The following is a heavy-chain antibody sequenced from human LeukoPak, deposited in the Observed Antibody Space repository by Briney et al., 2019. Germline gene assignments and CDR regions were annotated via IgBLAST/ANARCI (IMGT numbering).Heavy chain of an antibody. CDR1: GFTFSSYS. CDR2: ISSSSSYI. CDR3: ARQLLWFGERGMDV. V-gene: IGHV3-21*01. D-gene: IGHD3-10*01. Sequence: GGSPRLSCAASGFTFSSYSMNWVRQAPGKGLEWASSISSSSSYIYYADSVKGRFTISRDNAKNSLYLQMNSLRAEDAAVYYCARQLLWFGERGMDVWGQGTTVTVSS. J-gene: IGHJ6*02.